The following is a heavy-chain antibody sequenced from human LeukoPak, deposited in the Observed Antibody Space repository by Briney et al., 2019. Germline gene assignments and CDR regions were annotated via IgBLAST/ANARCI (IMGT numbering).Heavy chain of an antibody. Sequence: SQTLSLTCTVSGGSISSGGYYWSWIRQHPGKGLECIGYIYYSGSTYYNPSLKSRVTISVDTSKNQFSLKLSSVTAADTAVYYCASGDCSSTSCYGNYYGMDVWGKGTTVTVSS. V-gene: IGHV4-31*03. CDR1: GGSISSGGYY. D-gene: IGHD2-2*01. CDR2: IYYSGST. J-gene: IGHJ6*04. CDR3: ASGDCSSTSCYGNYYGMDV.